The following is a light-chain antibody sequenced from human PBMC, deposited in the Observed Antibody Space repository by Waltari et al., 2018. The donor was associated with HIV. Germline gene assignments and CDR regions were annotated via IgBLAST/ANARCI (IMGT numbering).Light chain of an antibody. J-gene: IGLJ3*02. CDR1: SSDIGGYRF. Sequence: QSALTQPPSASGSPGQSVTISCTGSSSDIGGYRFVSWYQQHPGKAPKLMIYEVSKRPSGAPARVSGSKSGNTASLTVSGLQAEDEADYFCSSYAANNDILFGGGTKLTVL. CDR2: EVS. CDR3: SSYAANNDIL. V-gene: IGLV2-8*01.